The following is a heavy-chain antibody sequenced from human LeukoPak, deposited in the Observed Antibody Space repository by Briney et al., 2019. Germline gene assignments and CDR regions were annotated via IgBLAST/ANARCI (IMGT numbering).Heavy chain of an antibody. Sequence: SETLSLTCTVSGGSISSYYWSWIRQPPGKGLEWIGYIYYSGSTNYNPSLKSRVTISVDTSKNQFSLKLSSVTAADTAVYYCAGNTYYYDSSGYSWYFGLWGRGTLVTVSS. CDR2: IYYSGST. CDR1: GGSISSYY. D-gene: IGHD3-22*01. J-gene: IGHJ2*01. CDR3: AGNTYYYDSSGYSWYFGL. V-gene: IGHV4-59*01.